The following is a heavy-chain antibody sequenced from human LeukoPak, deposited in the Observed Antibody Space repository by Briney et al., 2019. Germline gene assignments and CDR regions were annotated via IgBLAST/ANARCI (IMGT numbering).Heavy chain of an antibody. J-gene: IGHJ5*02. CDR2: ISGSGGST. CDR3: AKFEGLAAAGSPNWFDP. Sequence: PGGSLRLSCAASGFTFSSYAMSWVRQAPGKGLEWVSAISGSGGSTYYADSVKGPFTISRDNSKNTLYLQMNSLRAEDTAVYYCAKFEGLAAAGSPNWFDPWGQGTLVTVSS. CDR1: GFTFSSYA. D-gene: IGHD6-13*01. V-gene: IGHV3-23*01.